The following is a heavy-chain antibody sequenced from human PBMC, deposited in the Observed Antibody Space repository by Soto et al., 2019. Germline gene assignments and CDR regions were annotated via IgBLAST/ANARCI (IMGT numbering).Heavy chain of an antibody. CDR3: AKDPTEQWLGYFDY. CDR2: ISYDGSNK. V-gene: IGHV3-30*18. J-gene: IGHJ4*02. Sequence: QVQLVESGGGVVQPGRSLRLSCAASGFTFSSYGMHWVRQAPGKGLEWVAVISYDGSNKYYADSVKGRFTISRDNSKNTLYLQMNGLRAEDTAVYYCAKDPTEQWLGYFDYWGQGTLVTVSS. D-gene: IGHD6-19*01. CDR1: GFTFSSYG.